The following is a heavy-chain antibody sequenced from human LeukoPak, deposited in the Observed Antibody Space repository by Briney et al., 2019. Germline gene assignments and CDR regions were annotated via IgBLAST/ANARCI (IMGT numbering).Heavy chain of an antibody. V-gene: IGHV4-59*08. CDR2: IYYSGST. J-gene: IGHJ6*02. Sequence: SETLSLTCAVYGGSFSGYYWSWIRQPPGKGLEWIGYIYYSGSTNYNPSLKSRVTISVDTSKNQFSLKLSSVTAADTAVYYCARGALVGGSWYGTYYYYGMDVWGQGTTVTVSS. D-gene: IGHD6-13*01. CDR3: ARGALVGGSWYGTYYYYGMDV. CDR1: GGSFSGYY.